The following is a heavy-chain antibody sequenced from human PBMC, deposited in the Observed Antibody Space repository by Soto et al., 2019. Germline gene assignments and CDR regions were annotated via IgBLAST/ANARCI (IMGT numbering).Heavy chain of an antibody. CDR2: IYYSGST. D-gene: IGHD3-10*01. CDR3: ARDTSYGSGSYRRDYYYYGMDV. J-gene: IGHJ6*02. V-gene: IGHV4-30-4*01. Sequence: QVQLQESGPGLVKPSQTLSLTCTVSGGSISSGDYYWSWIRQPPGKGLEWIGYIYYSGSTYYNPSPKSRVTISVDTSKNQFSLKLSSVTAADTAVYYCARDTSYGSGSYRRDYYYYGMDVWGQGTTVTVSS. CDR1: GGSISSGDYY.